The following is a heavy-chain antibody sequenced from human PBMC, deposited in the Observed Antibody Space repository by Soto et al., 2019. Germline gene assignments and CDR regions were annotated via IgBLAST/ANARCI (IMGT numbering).Heavy chain of an antibody. Sequence: QVQLQESGPGLVKPSGTLSLACAGSGGSIISSNWCTWVSQPPGKWLEWIGELYHSGSTHYNPSRTSRITQSVEKSKNPFSLKLSSVAAPDTALYYCARSPDSSGYYPRCYYYGMYVWGQVTTVTVSS. V-gene: IGHV4-4*02. D-gene: IGHD3-22*01. CDR2: LYHSGST. CDR1: GGSIISSNW. J-gene: IGHJ6*02. CDR3: ARSPDSSGYYPRCYYYGMYV.